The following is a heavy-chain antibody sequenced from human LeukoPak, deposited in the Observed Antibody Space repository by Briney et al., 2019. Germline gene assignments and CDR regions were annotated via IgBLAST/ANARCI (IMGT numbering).Heavy chain of an antibody. Sequence: ASVKVSCKASGYTFTGYYMHWVRQAPGQGLEWMGWINPNSGGTNYAQKFQGRVTMTRDTSISTAYMELSGLRSDDTAVYYCARDTYYGDYDYYFDYWGQGTLVTVSS. D-gene: IGHD4-17*01. CDR2: INPNSGGT. CDR3: ARDTYYGDYDYYFDY. V-gene: IGHV1-2*02. CDR1: GYTFTGYY. J-gene: IGHJ4*02.